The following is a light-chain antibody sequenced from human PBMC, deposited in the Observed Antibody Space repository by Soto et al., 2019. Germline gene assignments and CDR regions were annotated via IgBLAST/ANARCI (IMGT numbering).Light chain of an antibody. CDR3: QQYGSSPPT. CDR1: QSVSSSY. CDR2: GAS. Sequence: EIVLTQSPGTLSLSHGERATLSCRASQSVSSSYLAWYQQKPGQAPRLLIYGASSRATGIPDRFSGSGSGTDFTLTINRLEPEDFALYYCQQYGSSPPTFGQGTKVDIK. J-gene: IGKJ1*01. V-gene: IGKV3-20*01.